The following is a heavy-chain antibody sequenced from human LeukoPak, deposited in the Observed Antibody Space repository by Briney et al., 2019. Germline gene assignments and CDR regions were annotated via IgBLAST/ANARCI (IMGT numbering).Heavy chain of an antibody. J-gene: IGHJ4*02. CDR1: GFTFSTYA. V-gene: IGHV3-23*01. Sequence: GGSLRLSCAASGFTFSTYAMSWVRQAPGKGLEWVSAISTSGGGTYYTDSVKGRFTISRDNLKNTLYLQMNSLRAEDTAVYYCAKKGTTTGTGYFDYWGQGTLVTVSS. CDR3: AKKGTTTGTGYFDY. CDR2: ISTSGGGT. D-gene: IGHD1-1*01.